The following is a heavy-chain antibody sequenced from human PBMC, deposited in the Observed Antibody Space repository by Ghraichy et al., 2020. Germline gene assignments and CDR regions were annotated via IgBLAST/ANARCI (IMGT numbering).Heavy chain of an antibody. CDR3: ARARGGDSSGYYYSDYFDY. D-gene: IGHD3-22*01. CDR2: IYYSGST. Sequence: SETLSLTCTVSGGSISSSSYYWGWIRQPPGKGLEWIGSIYYSGSTYYNPSLKSRVTISVDTSKNQFSLKLSSVTAADTAVYYCARARGGDSSGYYYSDYFDYWGQGTLVTVSS. V-gene: IGHV4-39*01. CDR1: GGSISSSSYY. J-gene: IGHJ4*02.